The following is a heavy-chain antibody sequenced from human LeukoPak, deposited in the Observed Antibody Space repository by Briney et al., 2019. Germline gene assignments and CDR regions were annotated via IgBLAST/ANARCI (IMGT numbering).Heavy chain of an antibody. Sequence: ASVKVSCKASGYTFTSYYMHWVRQAPGQGLEWMGGIIPIFGTANYAQKFQGRVTITADESTSTAYMELSSLRSEDTAVYYCARGGLRFLEWLLYWGQGTLVTVSS. CDR2: IIPIFGTA. V-gene: IGHV1-69*13. CDR1: GYTFTSYY. D-gene: IGHD3-3*01. CDR3: ARGGLRFLEWLLY. J-gene: IGHJ4*02.